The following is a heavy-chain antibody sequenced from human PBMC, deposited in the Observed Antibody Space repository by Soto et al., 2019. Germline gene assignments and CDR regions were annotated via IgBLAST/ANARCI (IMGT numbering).Heavy chain of an antibody. V-gene: IGHV4-31*02. CDR2: IYDNGGA. CDR3: ARVKGGTTRRAFDS. CDR1: GGSISSGGYY. D-gene: IGHD1-7*01. Sequence: RLCRTCPVSGGSISSGGYYWSWIRQHPGKGLEWIGYIYDNGGAYYSPSLRGRVVISLDRSENQFYLRLSSVSAADTAVYYCARVKGGTTRRAFDSWGQGTLVTVYS. J-gene: IGHJ4*02.